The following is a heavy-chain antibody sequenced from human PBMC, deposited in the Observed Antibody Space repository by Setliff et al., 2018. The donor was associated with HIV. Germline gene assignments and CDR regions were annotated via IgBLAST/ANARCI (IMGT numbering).Heavy chain of an antibody. D-gene: IGHD4-17*01. CDR3: ARDRPPSTVDMLGAFDR. CDR2: IYYTGTT. V-gene: IGHV4-59*01. Sequence: LTCTVSRGSISRYYWSWIRQPPGKGLEWIGYIYYTGTTKYNPSLKSRVTMSVDTSKNQLSLKLSSLPAADTAVYYCARDRPPSTVDMLGAFDRWGQGTMVTV. CDR1: RGSISRYY. J-gene: IGHJ3*02.